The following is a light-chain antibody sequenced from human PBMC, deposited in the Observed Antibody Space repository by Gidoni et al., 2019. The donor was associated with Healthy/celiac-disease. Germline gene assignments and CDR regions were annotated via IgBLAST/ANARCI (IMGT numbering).Light chain of an antibody. J-gene: IGKJ3*01. V-gene: IGKV3-11*01. CDR1: QSVSSY. CDR2: DAS. Sequence: EVVLTQSPATLSLSPGDRATLSCRPSQSVSSYLAWYQQKPGQAARLLISDASNRASVIPASFSGSGSGPDFTLTTSSLEPEDFAVYSCQQRSNWPPTFGPGTKVDIK. CDR3: QQRSNWPPT.